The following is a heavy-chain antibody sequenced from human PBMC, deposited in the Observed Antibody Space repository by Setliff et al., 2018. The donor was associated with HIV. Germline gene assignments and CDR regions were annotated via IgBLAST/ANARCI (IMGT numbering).Heavy chain of an antibody. CDR1: DSGTYY. CDR2: VSSRGDT. Sequence: SETLSLTCTVSDSGTYYWSWIRQPAGKGLEWIGRVSSRGDTNYNPSLKSRVTMSVDTSKNQFSLKLTSVAASDTAVYYCARAAAGNTGPFDLWGQGSPVTVSS. D-gene: IGHD4-17*01. J-gene: IGHJ4*02. CDR3: ARAAAGNTGPFDL. V-gene: IGHV4-4*07.